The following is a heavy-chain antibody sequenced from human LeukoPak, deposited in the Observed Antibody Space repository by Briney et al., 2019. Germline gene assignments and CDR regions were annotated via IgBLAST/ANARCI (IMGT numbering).Heavy chain of an antibody. CDR1: GGSFGGYY. D-gene: IGHD2-21*01. V-gene: IGHV4-34*01. CDR2: INHSGST. J-gene: IGHJ4*02. CDR3: ARVRSGEDY. Sequence: SETLSLTCAVYGGSFGGYYWSWIRQPPGKGLEWIGEINHSGSTNYNPSLKSRVTISVDTSKNQFSLKLSSVTAADTAVYYCARVRSGEDYWGQGTLVTVSS.